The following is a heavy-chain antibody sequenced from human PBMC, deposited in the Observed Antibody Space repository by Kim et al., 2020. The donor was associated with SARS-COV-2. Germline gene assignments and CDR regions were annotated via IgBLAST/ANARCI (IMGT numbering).Heavy chain of an antibody. Sequence: GGSLRLSCAASGFTLSDYWMHWVRQAPGKGLVWVSRMSTDGSERNYADAVKGRFTISRDSAHNRVYLQMNSLRAEDTAVYYCQTSPVAPQDWGQGALVTVSS. CDR3: QTSPVAPQD. D-gene: IGHD6-19*01. V-gene: IGHV3-74*01. J-gene: IGHJ4*02. CDR1: GFTLSDYW. CDR2: MSTDGSER.